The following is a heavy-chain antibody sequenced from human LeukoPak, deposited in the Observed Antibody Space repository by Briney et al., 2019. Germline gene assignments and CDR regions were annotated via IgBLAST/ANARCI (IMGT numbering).Heavy chain of an antibody. V-gene: IGHV4-59*08. CDR3: ARRRGNSDGGGMDV. J-gene: IGHJ6*02. Sequence: SETLSLTCTVSGGSISGYYWGWIRQSAGKGLEWIGYIYYSGSTNYNPSLKSRVTISVDTSKNQFSLKLSSVTAADTAVYYCARRRGNSDGGGMDVWGQGTTVTVSS. D-gene: IGHD4-23*01. CDR2: IYYSGST. CDR1: GGSISGYY.